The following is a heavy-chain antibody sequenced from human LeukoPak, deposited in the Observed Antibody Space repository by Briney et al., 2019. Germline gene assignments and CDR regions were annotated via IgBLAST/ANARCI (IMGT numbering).Heavy chain of an antibody. CDR3: ARALDELVSEGGY. J-gene: IGHJ4*02. CDR1: GYTLTGDY. D-gene: IGHD6-13*01. Sequence: SLKVSRKPSGYTLTGDYMHCVPQAPGQGPEWMGWIHLKSGGTNYAQKCQGRVTMPRDRSITTAYMDLSRLRSDDTAVYYGARALDELVSEGGYWGQGTLVTVSS. CDR2: IHLKSGGT. V-gene: IGHV1-2*02.